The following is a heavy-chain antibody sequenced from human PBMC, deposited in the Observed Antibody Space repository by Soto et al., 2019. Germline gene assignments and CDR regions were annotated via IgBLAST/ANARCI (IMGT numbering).Heavy chain of an antibody. CDR2: FDPEDGET. D-gene: IGHD6-13*01. Sequence: ASVEVSCKVSGYTLTELSMHWVRQAPGKGPEWMGGFDPEDGETIYAQKFQGRVTMTEDTSTDTAYMELSSLRSEDTAVYYCATYIAAADSFDYWGQGTLVTVSS. J-gene: IGHJ4*02. CDR1: GYTLTELS. CDR3: ATYIAAADSFDY. V-gene: IGHV1-24*01.